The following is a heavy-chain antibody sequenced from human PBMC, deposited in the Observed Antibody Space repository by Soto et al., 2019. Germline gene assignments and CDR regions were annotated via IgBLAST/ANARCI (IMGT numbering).Heavy chain of an antibody. V-gene: IGHV4-59*12. D-gene: IGHD3-3*01. Sequence: SQTLSLTCTVSGGSLSRYYWSGFRQPPGKGLEGIGYIYYSGSTNYNPSLKSRVTISVDKSQNRFSLRLSAVNDADTAVYYCARDGVVSGVILPRHLGDYSVDVRGRGIKVTVSS. CDR1: GGSLSRYY. CDR3: ARDGVVSGVILPRHLGDYSVDV. J-gene: IGHJ6*02. CDR2: IYYSGST.